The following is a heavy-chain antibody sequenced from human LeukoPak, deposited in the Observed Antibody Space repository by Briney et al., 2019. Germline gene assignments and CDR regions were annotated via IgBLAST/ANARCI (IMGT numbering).Heavy chain of an antibody. CDR2: ISAYNGNT. D-gene: IGHD3-22*01. CDR3: ARDRRSWYCDSSGYPNYDAFDI. V-gene: IGHV1-18*01. Sequence: ASVKVSCKASGYTFTSYGISWVRQAPGQGLEWMGWISAYNGNTNYAQKLQGRVTMTTDTSTSTAYMKLRSLRSDDTAVYYCARDRRSWYCDSSGYPNYDAFDIWGQGTMVTVSS. CDR1: GYTFTSYG. J-gene: IGHJ3*02.